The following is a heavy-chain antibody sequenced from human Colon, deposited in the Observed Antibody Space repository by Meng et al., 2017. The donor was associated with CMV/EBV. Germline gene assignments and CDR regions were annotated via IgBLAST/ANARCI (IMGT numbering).Heavy chain of an antibody. CDR3: ARYCSSTSCYHYYYYGMDV. CDR2: INPNSGGT. CDR1: GYTFTGYY. V-gene: IGHV1-2*02. J-gene: IGHJ6*02. Sequence: ASVTVSCKASGYTFTGYYMHWVRQAPGQGLEWMRWINPNSGGTNYAQKFQGRVTMTRDTSISTAYMELSRLRSDDTAVYYCARYCSSTSCYHYYYYGMDVWGQGTTVTVSS. D-gene: IGHD2-2*01.